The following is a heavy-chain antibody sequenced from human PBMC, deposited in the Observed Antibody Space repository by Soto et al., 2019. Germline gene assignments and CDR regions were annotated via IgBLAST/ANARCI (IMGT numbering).Heavy chain of an antibody. D-gene: IGHD2-8*02. J-gene: IGHJ6*02. CDR3: ERDHRSGRMDV. Sequence: ASVKVSCKASGYTFTSYGVSWVRQAPGQGLEWVGWISTYNGNTNYAQKFQGRVTMTTDTYRDTAYMDLRSLRSDDTAVYFCERDHRSGRMDVWGQGTTVPVSS. CDR1: GYTFTSYG. CDR2: ISTYNGNT. V-gene: IGHV1-18*01.